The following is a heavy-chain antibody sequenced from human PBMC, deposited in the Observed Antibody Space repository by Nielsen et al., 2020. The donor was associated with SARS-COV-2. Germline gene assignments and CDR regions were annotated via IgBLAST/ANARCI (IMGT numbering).Heavy chain of an antibody. CDR1: GGSISSSNW. CDR2: IYHSGST. D-gene: IGHD1-26*01. CDR3: ARVLSGSAHYYYYGMDV. V-gene: IGHV4-4*02. Sequence: SETLSLTCAVSGGSISSSNWWSWVRQPPGKGLEWIGEIYHSGSTNYNPSLKSRVTISVDKSKNQFSLKLSSVTAADTAVYYCARVLSGSAHYYYYGMDVWGQGNPGHRLL. J-gene: IGHJ6*02.